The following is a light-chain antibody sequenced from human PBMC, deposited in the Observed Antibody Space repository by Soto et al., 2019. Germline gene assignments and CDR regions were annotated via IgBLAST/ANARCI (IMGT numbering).Light chain of an antibody. V-gene: IGKV3-11*01. CDR2: DAS. Sequence: EMVLTQSPATLSLSPGERATLACRASQSVSSYLAWYQQKPGQAPRLLIYDASNTATGIPARFSGSGSGTDFTLTISSLEPEDFAVYYCQQRSNWPPNFGQGTRLEIK. J-gene: IGKJ5*01. CDR3: QQRSNWPPN. CDR1: QSVSSY.